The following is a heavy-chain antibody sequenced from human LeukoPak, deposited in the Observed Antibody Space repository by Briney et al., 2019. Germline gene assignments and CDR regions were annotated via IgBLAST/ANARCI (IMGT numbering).Heavy chain of an antibody. V-gene: IGHV1-46*04. CDR2: INPIVGST. CDR1: GYTFTSYY. D-gene: IGHD6-13*01. J-gene: IGHJ4*02. Sequence: ASVKVSCKASGYTFTSYYMQWVRQAPGQGSEWMGIINPIVGSTSYTQKLQGRVTMTRDMSTSTVYMEVSSLRSEDTALYYWARAYSSIRGCDFWGQGTLVNVSS. CDR3: ARAYSSIRGCDF.